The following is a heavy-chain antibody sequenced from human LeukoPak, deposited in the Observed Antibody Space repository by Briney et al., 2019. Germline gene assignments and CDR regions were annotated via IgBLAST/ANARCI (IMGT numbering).Heavy chain of an antibody. CDR2: ISGSGDST. CDR3: AKTRPLDSSSWSHGDY. V-gene: IGHV3-23*01. D-gene: IGHD6-13*01. J-gene: IGHJ4*02. Sequence: GGSLRLSCTASGFTFSSYAMSWVRQAPGKGLEWVSAISGSGDSTYYGDSVKGRFTISRDNSKNTPYLQMNSLRAEDTAVYYCAKTRPLDSSSWSHGDYWGQGTLVTVSS. CDR1: GFTFSSYA.